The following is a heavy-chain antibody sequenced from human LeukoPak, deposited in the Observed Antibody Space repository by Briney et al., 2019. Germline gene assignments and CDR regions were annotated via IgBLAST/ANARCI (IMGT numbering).Heavy chain of an antibody. Sequence: ASVKVSCKASGYPFDNFGLTWVRQAPGQGLEWMGGISAYNGNTHYAQKFRDRLTMTTDTSTRTAYLELRSLKSDDTAVYYCARDRLGGDLTGESLYWGQGTLVTVSS. D-gene: IGHD4-17*01. CDR1: GYPFDNFG. V-gene: IGHV1-18*01. J-gene: IGHJ4*02. CDR3: ARDRLGGDLTGESLY. CDR2: ISAYNGNT.